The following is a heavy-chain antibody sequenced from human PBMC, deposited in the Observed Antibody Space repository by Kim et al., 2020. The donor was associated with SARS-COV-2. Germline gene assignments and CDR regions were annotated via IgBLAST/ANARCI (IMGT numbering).Heavy chain of an antibody. CDR1: GYTFTTYY. Sequence: ASVKVSCKASGYTFTTYYIHWVRQAPGQGLEWMGIINPNGGSISYAQKFQGRVSMTRDTSTSAVYMELSSLRSEDTAVYFCARDPSVNYWGSGSSFDFWGQGTLVTVSS. J-gene: IGHJ4*02. D-gene: IGHD3-16*01. CDR3: ARDPSVNYWGSGSSFDF. CDR2: INPNGGSI. V-gene: IGHV1-46*01.